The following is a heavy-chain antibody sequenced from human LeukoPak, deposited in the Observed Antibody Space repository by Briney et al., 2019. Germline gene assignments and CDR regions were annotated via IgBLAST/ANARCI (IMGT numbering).Heavy chain of an antibody. CDR2: IYHSGST. Sequence: PSETLSLTCAVSGYSISSGYYWGWIRQPPGKGLEWIGSIYHSGSTYYNPSLKSQVTISVDTSKNQFSLKLSSVTAADTAVYYCARHGSYDILTGYYTLDHWGQGTLVTVSS. V-gene: IGHV4-38-2*01. J-gene: IGHJ4*02. CDR3: ARHGSYDILTGYYTLDH. CDR1: GYSISSGYY. D-gene: IGHD3-9*01.